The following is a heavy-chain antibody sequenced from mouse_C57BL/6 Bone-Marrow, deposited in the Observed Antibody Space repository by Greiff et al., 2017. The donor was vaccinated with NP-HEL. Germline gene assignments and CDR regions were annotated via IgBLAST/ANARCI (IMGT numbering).Heavy chain of an antibody. CDR1: GFYIKDDY. CDR3: TNPYYCGRGALFDY. Sequence: VQLQQSGAELVRPGASVKLSCTASGFYIKDDYMYWVKLWPEQGLEWIGRIDPENGVTEYASKFQGKATITADTSFTTAYLQLSSLTSENAAIYYCTNPYYCGRGALFDYWGQGTTLTVSS. V-gene: IGHV14-4*01. CDR2: IDPENGVT. J-gene: IGHJ2*01. D-gene: IGHD1-1*01.